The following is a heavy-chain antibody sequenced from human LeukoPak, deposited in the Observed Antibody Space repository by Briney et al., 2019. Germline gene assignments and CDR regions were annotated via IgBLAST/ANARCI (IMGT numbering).Heavy chain of an antibody. D-gene: IGHD4-17*01. J-gene: IGHJ4*02. V-gene: IGHV3-11*06. CDR3: ARHYGDYEIDY. CDR1: GFIFSDYY. CDR2: ISSSSSYI. Sequence: GGSLRLSCAASGFIFSDYYMSWMRQAPGKGLEWVSSISSSSSYIYYADSVKGRFTISRDNAKNSLYLQMNSLRAEDTAVYYCARHYGDYEIDYWGQGTLVTVSS.